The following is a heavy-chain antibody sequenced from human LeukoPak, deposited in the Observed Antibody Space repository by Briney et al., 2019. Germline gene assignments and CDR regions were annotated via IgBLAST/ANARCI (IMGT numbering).Heavy chain of an antibody. D-gene: IGHD3-10*01. CDR1: GYTFTSYG. Sequence: ASVKVSCKASGYTFTSYGISWVRQAPGQGLEWMGWISAYNGNTNYARKLQGRVTMTTDTPTSTAYMELRSLRSDDTAVYYCAKAPTMVRGVRSYYYYMDVWGKGTTVTVSS. V-gene: IGHV1-18*01. CDR2: ISAYNGNT. J-gene: IGHJ6*03. CDR3: AKAPTMVRGVRSYYYYMDV.